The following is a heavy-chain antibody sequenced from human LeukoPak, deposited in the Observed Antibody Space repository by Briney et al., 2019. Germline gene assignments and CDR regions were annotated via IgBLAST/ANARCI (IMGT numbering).Heavy chain of an antibody. CDR1: GYSFTNYW. D-gene: IGHD5-18*01. J-gene: IGHJ4*02. CDR2: IDPSDSET. CDR3: QTAMGRSGDY. V-gene: IGHV5-51*01. Sequence: GESLKISCTASGYSFTNYWIGWVRQMPGKGLAWMGIIDPSDSETRYTPSFQGQVTISADKSLSTAYLQWNSLKASDTAMYAGQTAMGRSGDYWGQGTLVIVSS.